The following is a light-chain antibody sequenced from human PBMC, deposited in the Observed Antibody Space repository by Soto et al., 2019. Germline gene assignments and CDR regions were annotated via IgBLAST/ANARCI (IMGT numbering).Light chain of an antibody. Sequence: EVVMTQSPATLSVSPGERATLSCRASRSFASSYLGWYQQKPGQAPRLLLYAASKRATGIPDRFSGSGSGTDFTLTINRLEPEDSAVYYCQQYGSSPPYTFGQGTKVEI. V-gene: IGKV3-20*01. CDR2: AAS. CDR1: RSFASSY. CDR3: QQYGSSPPYT. J-gene: IGKJ2*01.